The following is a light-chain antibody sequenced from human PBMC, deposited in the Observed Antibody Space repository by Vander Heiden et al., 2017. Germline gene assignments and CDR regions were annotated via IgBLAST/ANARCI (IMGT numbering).Light chain of an antibody. CDR2: EDS. CDR1: ALPKKY. Sequence: SYELTQPPSVSVSPGQTDRITCSGDALPKKYAYWYQQTSGQAPVLVIYEDSKRPSGIPERFSGSSSGTMATLTISGAQVEDEADYYCYSTDSSGNHSWVFGGGTKLTVL. J-gene: IGLJ2*01. CDR3: YSTDSSGNHSWV. V-gene: IGLV3-10*01.